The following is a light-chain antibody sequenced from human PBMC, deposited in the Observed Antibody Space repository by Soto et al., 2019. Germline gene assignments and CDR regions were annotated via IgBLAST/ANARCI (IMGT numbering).Light chain of an antibody. V-gene: IGKV3-15*01. CDR1: QSVSSN. CDR2: DAS. J-gene: IGKJ2*01. Sequence: EIVMTQSPATLSVSPGERATLSCRASQSVSSNLSWYQQKPGQAPRLLIYDASTSATGIPARLSGSGCGTEFTLTISSLQSEDFAVYYCQQYNNWPPYTFGQGTKLEIK. CDR3: QQYNNWPPYT.